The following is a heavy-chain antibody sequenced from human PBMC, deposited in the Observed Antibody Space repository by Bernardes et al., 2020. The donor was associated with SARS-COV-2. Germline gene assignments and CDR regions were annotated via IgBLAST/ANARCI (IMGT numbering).Heavy chain of an antibody. Sequence: AQVEAACNAFGYAFTNYDINWVRQATGQGLEWMGWMNPDSGDSGYAQNFQDRVTMTRDTSISTAYMELSSLTSDDTAVYYYARGYHYESPDIWGQGTNVIVSS. J-gene: IGHJ3*02. D-gene: IGHD3-22*01. CDR1: GYAFTNYD. CDR2: MNPDSGDS. V-gene: IGHV1-8*01. CDR3: ARGYHYESPDI.